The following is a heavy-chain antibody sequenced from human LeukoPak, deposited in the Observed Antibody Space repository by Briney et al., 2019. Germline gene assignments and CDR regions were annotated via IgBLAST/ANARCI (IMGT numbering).Heavy chain of an antibody. V-gene: IGHV3-23*01. D-gene: IGHD6-19*01. CDR3: AKLSSYSSGWG. CDR2: ISGSGSST. CDR1: GFTFSSYA. J-gene: IGHJ4*02. Sequence: GGSLRLSCAASGFTFSSYAMSWVRQAPGKGLEWVSVISGSGSSTFYADSVKGRFTISRDNSKNTVYLQMNSLRAEDTAVYYCAKLSSYSSGWGWGQGTLVTVSS.